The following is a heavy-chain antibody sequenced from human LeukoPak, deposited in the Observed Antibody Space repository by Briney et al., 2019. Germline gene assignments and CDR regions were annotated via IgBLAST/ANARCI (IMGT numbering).Heavy chain of an antibody. Sequence: GASVKVSCQTSGYTFTSYDISWVRQAPGQGLEWMGWISAYNGNTNYAQKFQGRVTMTTDTSTSTAYMELRSLRSDDTAVYYCARDICSGDRCYPYYFDYWGQGALVTVSS. V-gene: IGHV1-18*01. CDR3: ARDICSGDRCYPYYFDY. CDR2: ISAYNGNT. D-gene: IGHD2-15*01. CDR1: GYTFTSYD. J-gene: IGHJ4*02.